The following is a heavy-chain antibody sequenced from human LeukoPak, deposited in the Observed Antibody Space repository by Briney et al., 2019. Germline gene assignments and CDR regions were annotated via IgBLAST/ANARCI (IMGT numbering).Heavy chain of an antibody. J-gene: IGHJ6*03. CDR1: GDTFSSYA. V-gene: IGHV1-69*05. CDR2: IMPIFGTA. CDR3: ARGPPAEYGDYGYYYYYMGV. D-gene: IGHD4-17*01. Sequence: GASVKVSCKDSGDTFSSYAVTWVRQAPGQGLEWMGGIMPIFGTANYAQKFQGRVTMTRNTSISTAYMELSSLRSEDTAVYYCARGPPAEYGDYGYYYYYMGVWGKGTTVTISS.